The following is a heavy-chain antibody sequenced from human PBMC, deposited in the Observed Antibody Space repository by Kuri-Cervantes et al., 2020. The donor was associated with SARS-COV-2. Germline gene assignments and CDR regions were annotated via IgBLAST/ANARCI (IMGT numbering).Heavy chain of an antibody. Sequence: GGSLRLSCAASGFTFDDYAMHWVRQAPGKGLEWVSGISWNSGSIGYADSVKGRFTISRDNAKNSLYLQMNSLRAEDTAVYYCGMGGVPAAIGNWFDPWGQGTLVTVS. J-gene: IGHJ5*02. V-gene: IGHV3-9*01. CDR1: GFTFDDYA. CDR3: GMGGVPAAIGNWFDP. D-gene: IGHD2-2*02. CDR2: ISWNSGSI.